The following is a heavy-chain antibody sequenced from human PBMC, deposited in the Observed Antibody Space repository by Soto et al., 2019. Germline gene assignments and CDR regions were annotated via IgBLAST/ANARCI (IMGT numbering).Heavy chain of an antibody. CDR1: GYTFTSYG. Sequence: QVQLVQSGAEVKKPGASVKVSCKASGYTFTSYGISWVRQAPGQGLEWMGWISAYNGNTNYAQKLQGRVTMTTDTSTSTAYMELRSLRSDDTAVHYCARAGYSSGWYVDDAFDIWGQGTMVTVSS. V-gene: IGHV1-18*01. CDR2: ISAYNGNT. CDR3: ARAGYSSGWYVDDAFDI. D-gene: IGHD6-19*01. J-gene: IGHJ3*02.